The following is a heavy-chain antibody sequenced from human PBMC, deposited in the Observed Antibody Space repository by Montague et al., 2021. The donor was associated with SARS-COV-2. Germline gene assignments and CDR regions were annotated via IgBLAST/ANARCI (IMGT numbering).Heavy chain of an antibody. V-gene: IGHV4-61*05. J-gene: IGHJ4*02. CDR2: IYYSGST. D-gene: IGHD3-9*01. Sequence: SETLSLTCTVSGGSISSSSYYWGRIRQPPGKGLEWIGYIYYSGSTNYNPSLKSRVTISIDTSKNQFSLKLSSVTAADTAVYYCARHALGYFDWLNEGYFDYWGQGTLVTVSS. CDR3: ARHALGYFDWLNEGYFDY. CDR1: GGSISSSSYY.